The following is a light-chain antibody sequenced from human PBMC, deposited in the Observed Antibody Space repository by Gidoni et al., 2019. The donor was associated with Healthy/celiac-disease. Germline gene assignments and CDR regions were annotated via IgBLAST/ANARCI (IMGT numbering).Light chain of an antibody. CDR2: AAS. CDR1: KGISNY. Sequence: DIQLTQSPSSLSASVGDRVTITCRASKGISNYLAWYQQKPGKVPKLLIYAASTLQSGVPSRFSGSGSGTDFTLTISSLQPEDVATYYYQKYNSAPWTFGQGTKVEIK. J-gene: IGKJ1*01. V-gene: IGKV1-27*01. CDR3: QKYNSAPWT.